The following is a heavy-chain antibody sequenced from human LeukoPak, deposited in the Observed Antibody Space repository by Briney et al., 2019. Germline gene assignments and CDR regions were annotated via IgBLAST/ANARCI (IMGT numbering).Heavy chain of an antibody. CDR1: GFTVGVNY. Sequence: GGSLGPSGEAPGFTVGVNYMSGVGQPPGKGLEWVSVMYSGGTTYYADSVKGRFTISRDNSKNMLHLQMNSLRGEDTAVYYCAREDYDSSGGHGLQHWGQGTLVTVSS. CDR3: AREDYDSSGGHGLQH. V-gene: IGHV3-53*01. CDR2: MYSGGTT. J-gene: IGHJ1*01. D-gene: IGHD3-22*01.